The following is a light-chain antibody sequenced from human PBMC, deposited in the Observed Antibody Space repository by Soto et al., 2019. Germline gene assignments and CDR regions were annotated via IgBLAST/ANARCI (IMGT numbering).Light chain of an antibody. V-gene: IGLV2-23*01. CDR3: CSYVGARTYV. J-gene: IGLJ1*01. Sequence: QSALTQPASVSGSPGQSITISCSGSSSDIGYYNLVSWYQRRPGAAPKLIIYEGNRRPSGVSSRFSGSKSGNTASLTISGLQAEDEAEYYCCSYVGARTYVFGTGTKVTVL. CDR1: SSDIGYYNL. CDR2: EGN.